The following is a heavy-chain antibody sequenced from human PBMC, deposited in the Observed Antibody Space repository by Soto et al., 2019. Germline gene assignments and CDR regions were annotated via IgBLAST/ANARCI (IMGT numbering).Heavy chain of an antibody. CDR1: GYSFTSYW. CDR3: ASIAAADVGYYGMDV. J-gene: IGHJ6*02. D-gene: IGHD6-13*01. Sequence: GESLKISCKGSGYSFTSYWISWVRQMPGKGLEWMGRIDPSDSYTNYSPSFQGHVTISADKSISTAYLQWSSLKVSDTAMYYCASIAAADVGYYGMDVWGQGTTVTVSS. V-gene: IGHV5-10-1*01. CDR2: IDPSDSYT.